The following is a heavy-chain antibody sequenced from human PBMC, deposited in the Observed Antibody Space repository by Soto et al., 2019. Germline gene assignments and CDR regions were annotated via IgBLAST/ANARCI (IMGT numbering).Heavy chain of an antibody. V-gene: IGHV1-69*13. Sequence: ASVKVSCKASGGTFSSYAISWVRQAPGQGLEWMGGIIPIFGTANYAQKFQGRVTITADESTSTAYMELSSLRSEDTAVYYCARDAKYVGLPETDPGFDPLRRGFDPWGQGTLVAVSS. CDR2: IIPIFGTA. D-gene: IGHD2-2*01. CDR3: ARDAKYVGLPETDPGFDPLRRGFDP. CDR1: GGTFSSYA. J-gene: IGHJ5*02.